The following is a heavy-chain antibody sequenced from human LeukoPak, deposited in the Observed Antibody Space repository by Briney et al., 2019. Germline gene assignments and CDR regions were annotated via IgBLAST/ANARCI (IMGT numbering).Heavy chain of an antibody. CDR3: ARGSSGSHMLDD. Sequence: ASVKVSCKSTGGTFTHYGFTWVRQAPAQGLEWIGVVFLKIRSPNYAQRFQDRVTITADRSTNTTYLDLSRLTSDDTAVYYCARGSSGSHMLDDWGQGTLVTVFS. D-gene: IGHD1-26*01. CDR2: VFLKIRSP. J-gene: IGHJ4*02. CDR1: GGTFTHYG. V-gene: IGHV1-69*06.